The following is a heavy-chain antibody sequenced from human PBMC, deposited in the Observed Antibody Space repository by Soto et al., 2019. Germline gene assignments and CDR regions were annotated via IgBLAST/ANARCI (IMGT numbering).Heavy chain of an antibody. CDR1: GYTFTSYG. D-gene: IGHD6-19*01. V-gene: IGHV1-18*01. CDR3: AREQWLVLGYYYHYGMDV. J-gene: IGHJ6*02. CDR2: ISAYNGNT. Sequence: ASVKVSCKASGYTFTSYGISWVRQAPGQGLEWMGWISAYNGNTNYAQKLQGRVTMTTDTSTSTAYMELRSLRSDDTAVYYCAREQWLVLGYYYHYGMDVWGPGTTVTVSS.